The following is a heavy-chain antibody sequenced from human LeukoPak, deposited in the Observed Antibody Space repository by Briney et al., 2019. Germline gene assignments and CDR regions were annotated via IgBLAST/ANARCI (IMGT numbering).Heavy chain of an antibody. CDR3: ANSPTSVWHYFDS. CDR1: GFTFSTYN. D-gene: IGHD6-19*01. J-gene: IGHJ4*02. Sequence: PGRSLRLSCAASGFTFSTYNIHWVRQAPGKGLEWVAVISYDGSNKYYADSVKGRFTISRDNSKNTLYLQMNGLRAEDTAVYYCANSPTSVWHYFDSWGQGTLVTVSS. CDR2: ISYDGSNK. V-gene: IGHV3-30*18.